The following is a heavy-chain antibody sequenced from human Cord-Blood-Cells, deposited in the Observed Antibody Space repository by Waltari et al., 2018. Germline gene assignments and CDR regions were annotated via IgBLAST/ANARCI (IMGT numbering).Heavy chain of an antibody. Sequence: QVQLVQSGAEVKKPGASVALSCKASGYPVPGYYMPWVRQAPGQGLEWMGWINPNSGGTNYAQKFQGRVTMTRDTSISTAYRELSRLRSDDTAVYYCARVEPVNDAFDIWGQGTMVTVSS. D-gene: IGHD1-1*01. J-gene: IGHJ3*02. CDR2: INPNSGGT. CDR3: ARVEPVNDAFDI. CDR1: GYPVPGYY. V-gene: IGHV1-2*02.